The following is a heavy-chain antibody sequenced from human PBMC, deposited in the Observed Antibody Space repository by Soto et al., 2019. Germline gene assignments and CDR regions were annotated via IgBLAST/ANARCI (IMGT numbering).Heavy chain of an antibody. Sequence: PSETLSLTCAFSGGSISSGGYSCSWIRQPPGKCLEWIGYIYHSGSTYYNPSLKSRCTISVDRSKNQFSLKLSSVTAADTAVYYCASNVEMATQFDYWGQGTLVTDSS. D-gene: IGHD5-12*01. CDR2: IYHSGST. CDR3: ASNVEMATQFDY. CDR1: GGSISSGGYS. J-gene: IGHJ4*02. V-gene: IGHV4-30-2*01.